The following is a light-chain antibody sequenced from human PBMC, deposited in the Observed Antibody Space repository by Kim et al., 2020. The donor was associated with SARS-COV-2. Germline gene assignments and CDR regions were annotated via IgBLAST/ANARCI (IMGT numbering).Light chain of an antibody. Sequence: VSPVERATLSCRASQSMSRNLAWYQQKPGQVPRLLMYGASTRAPGIPARFSGSVSGTEFTLTISSLQSEDFGVYYCQQYNNWPITFGQGTKVDIK. CDR1: QSMSRN. CDR2: GAS. V-gene: IGKV3-15*01. CDR3: QQYNNWPIT. J-gene: IGKJ1*01.